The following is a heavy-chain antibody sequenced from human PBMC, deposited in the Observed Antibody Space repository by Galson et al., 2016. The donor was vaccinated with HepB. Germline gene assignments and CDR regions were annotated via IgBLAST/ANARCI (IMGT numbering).Heavy chain of an antibody. CDR2: VHLEDGET. V-gene: IGHV1-69-2*01. CDR3: ATVSRSGTSSDY. Sequence: VKVSCKVSGYTFTGYYIHWVQQAPGKGLEWMGLVHLEDGETIHAQKFQGGVTITADTSRDTAYMELSSLRSEDTAVYYCATVSRSGTSSDYWGQGTLVTVAS. J-gene: IGHJ4*02. D-gene: IGHD1-26*01. CDR1: GYTFTGYY.